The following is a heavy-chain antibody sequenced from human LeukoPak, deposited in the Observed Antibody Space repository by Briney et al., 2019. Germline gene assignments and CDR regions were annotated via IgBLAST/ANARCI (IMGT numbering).Heavy chain of an antibody. CDR3: AREGYDILTGYYRPVAFDI. V-gene: IGHV3-7*01. CDR2: IKQDGSEK. D-gene: IGHD3-9*01. CDR1: GFTFSSYW. J-gene: IGHJ3*02. Sequence: GGSLRLSCAASGFTFSSYWMSWVRQAPGKGLEWVANIKQDGSEKYYVDSVKGRFTISRDNAKNSLYLQMNSLRAEDTAVYYCAREGYDILTGYYRPVAFDIWGQGTMVTVSS.